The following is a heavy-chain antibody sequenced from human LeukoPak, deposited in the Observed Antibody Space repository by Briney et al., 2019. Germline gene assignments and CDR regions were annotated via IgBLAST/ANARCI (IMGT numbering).Heavy chain of an antibody. D-gene: IGHD3-22*01. CDR3: ARDRYYYDSSGYLFN. CDR2: INPNSGGT. Sequence: GASVKVSCKASGYTFTGYYMHWVRQAPGQGPEWMGWINPNSGGTNYAQKFQGRVTMTRDTSISTAYMELSRLRSDDTAVYYCARDRYYYDSSGYLFNWGQGTLVTVSS. J-gene: IGHJ4*02. V-gene: IGHV1-2*02. CDR1: GYTFTGYY.